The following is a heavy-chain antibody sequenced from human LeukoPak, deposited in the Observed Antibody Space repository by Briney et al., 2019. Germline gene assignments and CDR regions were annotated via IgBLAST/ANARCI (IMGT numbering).Heavy chain of an antibody. CDR2: INPNSGGT. J-gene: IGHJ4*02. Sequence: ASVKVSCKASGYTFTGYYMHWVRQAPGQGLEWMGRINPNSGGTNYAQKFQGRVAMTSDTSITTAHMELGRLRSDDTGVYYCARGGYGGGNSGVIDSWGQGTLVTVSS. D-gene: IGHD4-23*01. V-gene: IGHV1-2*05. CDR1: GYTFTGYY. CDR3: ARGGYGGGNSGVIDS.